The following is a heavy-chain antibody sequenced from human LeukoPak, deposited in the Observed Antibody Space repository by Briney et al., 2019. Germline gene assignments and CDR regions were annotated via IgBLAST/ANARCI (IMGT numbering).Heavy chain of an antibody. CDR3: ARDSRWGSSSWGVRAKAVAEH. V-gene: IGHV4-30-2*01. J-gene: IGHJ4*02. Sequence: PSQTLSLTCAVSGDSISSGGYSWSWIRQPPGKGLECIGYIFHSGDTYCNPSLKSRVTISVDRSKNQFSLKLNSVTAADTAVYYCARDSRWGSSSWGVRAKAVAEHWGQGTLVTVSS. D-gene: IGHD6-13*01. CDR2: IFHSGDT. CDR1: GDSISSGGYS.